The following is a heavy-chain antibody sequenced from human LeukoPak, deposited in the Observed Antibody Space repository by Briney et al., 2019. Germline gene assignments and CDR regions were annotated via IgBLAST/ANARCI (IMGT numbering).Heavy chain of an antibody. Sequence: TGESLKISCKGSGYSFTSYWIGWVRQMPGKGLEWMGIIYPGDSDTRYSPSFQGRVTISADKSISTAYLQWSSLKASDTAMYYCARQDVFWSGYYTPFDYWGQGTLVTVSS. CDR3: ARQDVFWSGYYTPFDY. D-gene: IGHD3-3*01. CDR1: GYSFTSYW. CDR2: IYPGDSDT. V-gene: IGHV5-51*01. J-gene: IGHJ4*02.